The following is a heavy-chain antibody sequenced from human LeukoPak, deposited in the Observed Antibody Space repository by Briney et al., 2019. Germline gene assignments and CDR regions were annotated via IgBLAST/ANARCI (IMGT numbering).Heavy chain of an antibody. V-gene: IGHV3-21*01. J-gene: IGHJ1*01. CDR3: ARDVGITARTEYFQQ. D-gene: IGHD6-6*01. Sequence: GGSLRLSCAASGFTFSSYSMNWVRQAPGKGLEWVSSISSSSSYIYYADSVKGRFTISRDNAKNSLYLQMNSLRAEDTAVYYCARDVGITARTEYFQQWGQGTLVTVSS. CDR2: ISSSSSYI. CDR1: GFTFSSYS.